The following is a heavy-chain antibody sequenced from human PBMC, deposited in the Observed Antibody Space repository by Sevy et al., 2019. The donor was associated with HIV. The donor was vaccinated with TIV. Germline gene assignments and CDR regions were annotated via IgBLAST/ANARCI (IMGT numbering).Heavy chain of an antibody. CDR1: GDSISGSSYY. V-gene: IGHV4-39*03. Sequence: SETLSLTCTVSGDSISGSSYYWGWIRQPPGKGLEWIGNMHYSGDTFYNPSLKNRVTISLDTSTNQFSLHLTSVTTADSAFYYCGANWAFTRFDYWGQGAPVTVSS. D-gene: IGHD7-27*01. CDR2: MHYSGDT. CDR3: GANWAFTRFDY. J-gene: IGHJ4*02.